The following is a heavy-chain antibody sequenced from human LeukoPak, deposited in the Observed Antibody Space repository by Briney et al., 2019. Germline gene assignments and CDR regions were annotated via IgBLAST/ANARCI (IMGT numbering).Heavy chain of an antibody. D-gene: IGHD2-15*01. Sequence: SETLSLTCTVPGGSISSGGYYWSWIRQHPGKGLEWIVYIYYSGSTYYNPSLKSRVTISVDTSKNQFSQKLSSVTAADTAVYYCARAAYCSGGSCLDYWGQGTLVTVSS. CDR2: IYYSGST. CDR1: GGSISSGGYY. J-gene: IGHJ4*02. CDR3: ARAAYCSGGSCLDY. V-gene: IGHV4-31*03.